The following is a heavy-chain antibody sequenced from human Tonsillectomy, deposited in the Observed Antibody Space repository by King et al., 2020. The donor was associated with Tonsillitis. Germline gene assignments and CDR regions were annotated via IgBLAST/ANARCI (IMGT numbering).Heavy chain of an antibody. V-gene: IGHV4-39*01. J-gene: IGHJ3*02. D-gene: IGHD6-13*01. Sequence: LQLQESGPGLVKPSETLSLTCTVSCGLISRSSYYWGWSLQPPGKGLEWIGRLFYSGSTYYNLSLRSRVTISVDTSKNQFSLSLSSVTAADTAVYHCARRIAAAGFDAFDIWGQGTMVTVSS. CDR1: CGLISRSSYY. CDR3: ARRIAAAGFDAFDI. CDR2: LFYSGST.